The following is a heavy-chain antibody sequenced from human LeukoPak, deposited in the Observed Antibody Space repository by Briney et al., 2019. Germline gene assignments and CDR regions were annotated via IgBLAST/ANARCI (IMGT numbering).Heavy chain of an antibody. D-gene: IGHD3-10*01. CDR2: IWYDGSNK. CDR3: AKEGYYGSGSYYMDV. Sequence: PGGSLRLSCAASGFTFSSYGMHWVRQAPGKGLEWVAVIWYDGSNKYYADSVKGRFTISRDNSKNTLYLQMNSLRAEGTAVYYCAKEGYYGSGSYYMDVWGKGTTVTVSS. CDR1: GFTFSSYG. V-gene: IGHV3-33*06. J-gene: IGHJ6*03.